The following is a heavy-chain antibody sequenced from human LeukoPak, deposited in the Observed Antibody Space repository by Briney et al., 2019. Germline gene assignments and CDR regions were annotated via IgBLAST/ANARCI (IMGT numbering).Heavy chain of an antibody. D-gene: IGHD2-2*01. Sequence: ASVKVSCKASGYTFTSYYMHWVRQAPGQGLEWMGWISAYNFNTNYAQILQGRVTMTTDTSTSTAYMELRSLRYDDTAVYYCARGSAQPHDYWGQGTLVTVSS. J-gene: IGHJ4*02. CDR1: GYTFTSYY. CDR3: ARGSAQPHDY. V-gene: IGHV1-18*01. CDR2: ISAYNFNT.